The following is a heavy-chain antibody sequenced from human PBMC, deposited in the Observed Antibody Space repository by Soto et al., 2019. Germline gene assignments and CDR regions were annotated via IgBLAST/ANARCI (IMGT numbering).Heavy chain of an antibody. D-gene: IGHD3-3*01. CDR2: IKQDGSEK. V-gene: IGHV3-7*05. J-gene: IGHJ6*02. CDR3: ARESSAPYDFWSGYYGSNYDYGMDV. Sequence: EVQLVESGGGLVQPGGSLRLSCAASGFTFSSYWMSWVRQAPGKGLEWVANIKQDGSEKYYVYSVKGRFTISRDNAKNSLYLQMNSLRAEDTAVYYCARESSAPYDFWSGYYGSNYDYGMDVWGQGTTVTVSS. CDR1: GFTFSSYW.